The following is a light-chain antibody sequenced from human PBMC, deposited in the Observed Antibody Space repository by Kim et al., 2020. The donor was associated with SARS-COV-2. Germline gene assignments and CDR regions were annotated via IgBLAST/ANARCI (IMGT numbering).Light chain of an antibody. CDR1: QSISSW. J-gene: IGKJ2*01. Sequence: DIQMTQSPSTLSAFVGDRITITCRASQSISSWLAWYQQKPGKPPKLLIYKASNLESGVPSRFSGSGSGTEFTLTISSLQPDDFATYSCQKYNTFSFGQGTKLEI. CDR3: QKYNTFS. V-gene: IGKV1-5*03. CDR2: KAS.